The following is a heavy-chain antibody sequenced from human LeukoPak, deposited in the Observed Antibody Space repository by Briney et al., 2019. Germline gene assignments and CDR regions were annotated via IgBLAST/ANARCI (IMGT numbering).Heavy chain of an antibody. CDR3: SRNGLVDFDY. V-gene: IGHV3-49*04. CDR2: IRRRAYGGQN. J-gene: IGHJ4*02. Sequence: GGSLRLSCTTPGFAFDDFAMSWVRQPAGKGLEWVGFIRRRAYGGQNEYAASVKGRFIISRDDSKGIAYLQMNSLKTEDTAVYYCSRNGLVDFDYWGEGSRVIVSP. CDR1: GFAFDDFA.